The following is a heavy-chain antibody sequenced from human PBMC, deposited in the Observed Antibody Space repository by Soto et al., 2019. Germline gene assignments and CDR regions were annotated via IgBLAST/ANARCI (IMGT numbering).Heavy chain of an antibody. CDR2: ISGSGGST. D-gene: IGHD6-13*01. Sequence: GGSLRLSCAASGFTFSSYAMSCVRQAPEKGLEWVSAISGSGGSTYYADSVTGRFTISRDNSKKTLYLQMNSLRAGDTAVYYWAKLNRSPGYWGQGTLVTVSS. CDR3: AKLNRSPGY. V-gene: IGHV3-23*01. CDR1: GFTFSSYA. J-gene: IGHJ4*02.